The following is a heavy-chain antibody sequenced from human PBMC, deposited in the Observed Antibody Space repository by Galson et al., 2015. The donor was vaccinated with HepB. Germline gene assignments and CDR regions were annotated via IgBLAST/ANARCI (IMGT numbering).Heavy chain of an antibody. CDR3: ARDLYYGSGTRGAFDI. J-gene: IGHJ3*02. CDR2: IWYDGSNK. CDR1: GFTFSSYG. V-gene: IGHV3-33*01. D-gene: IGHD3-10*01. Sequence: SLRLSCAASGFTFSSYGMHWVRQAPGKGLEWVAVIWYDGSNKYYADSVKGRFTISRDNSKNTLYLQMNSLRAEDTAVYYCARDLYYGSGTRGAFDIWGQGTMVTVSS.